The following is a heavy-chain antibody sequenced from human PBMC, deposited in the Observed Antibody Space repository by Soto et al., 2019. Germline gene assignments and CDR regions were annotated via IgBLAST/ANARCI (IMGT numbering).Heavy chain of an antibody. V-gene: IGHV3-23*01. CDR3: AKDVHYNSRTDYFDY. D-gene: IGHD6-13*01. J-gene: IGHJ4*02. CDR2: ISGTGGST. CDR1: GFTFNSSA. Sequence: EVQLLESGGGLVQPGGSLRLSCAASGFTFNSSAMSWVRQAPGKGLEWVSAISGTGGSTYYADSVKGRFTISRDNSKNTLFLQMNSLRAEDTAVYSCAKDVHYNSRTDYFDYWGPGTLVTVSS.